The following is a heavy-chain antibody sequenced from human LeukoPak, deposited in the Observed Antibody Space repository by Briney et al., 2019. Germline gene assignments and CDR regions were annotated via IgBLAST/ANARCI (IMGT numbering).Heavy chain of an antibody. V-gene: IGHV3-23*01. CDR3: AKWGDYDILTGYYDSDY. CDR2: ICGRDGGT. J-gene: IGHJ4*01. Sequence: GASLRLSCAAPGFIFSNYAMSWVRQAPGKGLGWVSAICGRDGGTYYADCVKGRCTVSRDDPKHTLYLQMNTLRVEDTAVYYCAKWGDYDILTGYYDSDYWGHGTLVTVSS. CDR1: GFIFSNYA. D-gene: IGHD3-9*01.